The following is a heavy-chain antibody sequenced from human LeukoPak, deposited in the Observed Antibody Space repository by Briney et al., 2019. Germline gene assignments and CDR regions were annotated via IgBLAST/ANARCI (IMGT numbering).Heavy chain of an antibody. CDR1: GYTFTSYD. J-gene: IGHJ5*02. V-gene: IGHV1-8*01. CDR2: MNPNSGNT. CDR3: ARAARDRRDGCNWGGVAYNWFDP. Sequence: ASVKVSCKASGYTFTSYDINWVRQATGQGLEWMGWMNPNSGNTGYAQKFQGRATMTRNTSISTAYMELSSLRSEDTAVYYCARAARDRRDGCNWGGVAYNWFDPWGQGTLVTVSS. D-gene: IGHD5-24*01.